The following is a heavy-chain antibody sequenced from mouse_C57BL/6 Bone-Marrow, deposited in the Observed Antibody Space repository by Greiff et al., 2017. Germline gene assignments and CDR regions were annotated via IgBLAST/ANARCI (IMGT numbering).Heavy chain of an antibody. CDR1: GFTFSDYY. CDR3: ARRYYDYDGSFAY. CDR2: ISNGGGST. Sequence: EVMLVESGGGLVQPGGSLKLSCAASGFTFSDYYMYWVRQTPEKRLEWVAYISNGGGSTYYPDTVKGRFTISRDNAKNTLYRQMSRLKSEDTAMYYCARRYYDYDGSFAYWGQGTLVTVSA. V-gene: IGHV5-12*01. D-gene: IGHD2-4*01. J-gene: IGHJ3*01.